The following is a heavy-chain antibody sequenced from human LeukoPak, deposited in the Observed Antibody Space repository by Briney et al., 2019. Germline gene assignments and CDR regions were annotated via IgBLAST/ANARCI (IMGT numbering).Heavy chain of an antibody. CDR2: ISWNSGSI. Sequence: PGGSLRLSCAASGFTFDDYAMHWVRQAPGKGLEWVSGISWNSGSIGYADSVKGRFTISRDNAKNSLYLQMNSLRAEDTALNYCAKDCGDYYFDYWGQGTLVTVSS. CDR3: AKDCGDYYFDY. D-gene: IGHD4-17*01. CDR1: GFTFDDYA. J-gene: IGHJ4*02. V-gene: IGHV3-9*01.